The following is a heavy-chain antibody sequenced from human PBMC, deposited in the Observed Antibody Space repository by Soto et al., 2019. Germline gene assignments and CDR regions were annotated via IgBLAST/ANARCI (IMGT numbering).Heavy chain of an antibody. D-gene: IGHD1-1*01. CDR1: GGTFSSYA. J-gene: IGHJ5*02. V-gene: IGHV1-69*13. CDR3: ARDDWKGSNWFDP. CDR2: IIPIFGTA. Sequence: ASVKVSCKASGGTFSSYAISWVRQAPGQGLEWMGGIIPIFGTANYAQKFQGRVTITADESTSTAYMELSSLRSEDTAVYYCARDDWKGSNWFDPWGQRTLVTVSS.